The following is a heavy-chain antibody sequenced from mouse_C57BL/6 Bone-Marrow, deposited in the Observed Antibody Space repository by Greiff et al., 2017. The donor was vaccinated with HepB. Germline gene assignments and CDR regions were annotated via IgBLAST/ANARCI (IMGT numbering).Heavy chain of an antibody. D-gene: IGHD1-1*01. J-gene: IGHJ4*01. V-gene: IGHV7-1*01. CDR1: GFTFSDFY. CDR2: SRNKANDYTT. Sequence: EVKLVESGGGLVQSGRSLRLSCATSGFTFSDFYMEWVRQAPGKGLEWIAASRNKANDYTTEYSASVKGRFIVSRDTSQSILYLPMNALRDEDTAIYYCARDATDYGSRGYAMDYWGQGTSVTVSS. CDR3: ARDATDYGSRGYAMDY.